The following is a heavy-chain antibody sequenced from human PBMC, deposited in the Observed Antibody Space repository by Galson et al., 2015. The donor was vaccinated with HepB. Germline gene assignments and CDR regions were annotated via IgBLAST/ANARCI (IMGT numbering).Heavy chain of an antibody. V-gene: IGHV1-18*01. CDR3: ATSTIFGCGGDCYDDAFDI. J-gene: IGHJ3*02. Sequence: SVKVSCKASGYTFTSYGISWVRQAPGQGLEWMGWISAYNGNTNYAQKLQGRVTMTTDTSTSTAYMELRSLRSDDTAVYYCATSTIFGCGGDCYDDAFDIWGQGTMVTVSS. D-gene: IGHD2-21*02. CDR2: ISAYNGNT. CDR1: GYTFTSYG.